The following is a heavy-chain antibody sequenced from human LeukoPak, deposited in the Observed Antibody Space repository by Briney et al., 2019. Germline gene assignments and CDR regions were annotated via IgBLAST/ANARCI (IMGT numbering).Heavy chain of an antibody. V-gene: IGHV4-30-2*01. CDR2: IYHSGST. J-gene: IGHJ5*02. D-gene: IGHD2-8*01. Sequence: SETLSLTCAVSGGSISSGGYSWSWIRQPPGKGLEWIGYIYHSGSTYYNPSLKSRVTISVDRSKNQFSLKLSSVTAADTAVYYCARDHRSVGVSWFDPWGQGTLVTVSS. CDR3: ARDHRSVGVSWFDP. CDR1: GGSISSGGYS.